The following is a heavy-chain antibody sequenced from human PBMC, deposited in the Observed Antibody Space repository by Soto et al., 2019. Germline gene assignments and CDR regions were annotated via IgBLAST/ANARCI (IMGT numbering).Heavy chain of an antibody. V-gene: IGHV1-2*02. CDR2: INPNSGDT. J-gene: IGHJ4*02. D-gene: IGHD6-25*01. CDR1: GYGLADYF. CDR3: ARDRHSSGCDYFDY. Sequence: ASVQVTCRTSGYGLADYFRHWVRQAHGQGLEWMGSINPNSGDTDSGQRFQGRVIMTRDTSINTAFMELTRLTYDDTAVYYCARDRHSSGCDYFDYWGQGTLVTVSS.